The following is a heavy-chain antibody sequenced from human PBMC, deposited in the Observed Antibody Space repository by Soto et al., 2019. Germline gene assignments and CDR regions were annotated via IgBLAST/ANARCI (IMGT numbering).Heavy chain of an antibody. D-gene: IGHD2-15*01. Sequence: SETLSLTCTVSGGSISSYYWSWIRRPPGKGLEWIGYIYYSGSTNYNPSLKSRVTISVDTSKNQFSLKLSSVTAADTAVYYCARVGYCSGGSCYSYYYYMDVWGKGTTVTVSS. J-gene: IGHJ6*03. CDR3: ARVGYCSGGSCYSYYYYMDV. V-gene: IGHV4-59*01. CDR2: IYYSGST. CDR1: GGSISSYY.